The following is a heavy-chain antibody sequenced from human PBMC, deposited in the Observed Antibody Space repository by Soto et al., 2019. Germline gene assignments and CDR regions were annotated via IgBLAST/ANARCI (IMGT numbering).Heavy chain of an antibody. J-gene: IGHJ4*02. V-gene: IGHV1-69*02. CDR2: IIPILGIA. D-gene: IGHD3-16*02. Sequence: SVKVSCKASGGTFSSYTISWVRQAPGQGLEWMGRIIPILGIANYAQKFKGRVTITADKSTSTAYMEMSSLRSEDTAVYYCATRKGLSTADPFDYWGQGTLVTVSS. CDR1: GGTFSSYT. CDR3: ATRKGLSTADPFDY.